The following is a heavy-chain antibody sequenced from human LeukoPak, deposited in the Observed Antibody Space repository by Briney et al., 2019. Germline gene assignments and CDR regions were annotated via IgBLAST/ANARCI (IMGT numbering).Heavy chain of an antibody. D-gene: IGHD1-26*01. V-gene: IGHV3-30*18. J-gene: IGHJ1*01. CDR2: TSYDGGNQ. CDR3: AKGPPEVVGATLFQH. CDR1: GFTFSTYG. Sequence: GGSLRLSCAASGFTFSTYGMHWVRQAPGKGLEWVAVTSYDGGNQYYADSVKGRFTISRDNSKNTLYLQMNSLRAEDTAVYYCAKGPPEVVGATLFQHWGQGTLVTVSS.